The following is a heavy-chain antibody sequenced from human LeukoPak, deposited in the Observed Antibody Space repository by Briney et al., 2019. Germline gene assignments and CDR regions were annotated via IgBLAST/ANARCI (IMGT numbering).Heavy chain of an antibody. CDR1: GFTFSSYA. CDR2: ISHDGSNK. D-gene: IGHD4-17*01. J-gene: IGHJ4*02. Sequence: GGSLRLSCAASGFTFSSYAIHWVRQAPGKGLEWVAVISHDGSNKNYADSVKGRFTISRDNSKNTLYLQMNSLRAEDTAVYYCAREGGFYGVNFDYWGQGTLVTVSS. V-gene: IGHV3-30-3*01. CDR3: AREGGFYGVNFDY.